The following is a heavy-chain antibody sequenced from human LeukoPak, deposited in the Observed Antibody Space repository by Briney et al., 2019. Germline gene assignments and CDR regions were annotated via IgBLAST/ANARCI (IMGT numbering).Heavy chain of an antibody. CDR2: IKSKTDGRTT. J-gene: IGHJ4*02. D-gene: IGHD3-3*01. CDR3: TTGITIFGVVTARDY. CDR1: GFTFSNAW. V-gene: IGHV3-15*01. Sequence: GGSLRLSCAASGFTFSNAWMSWVRQAPGKGLEWVGRIKSKTDGRTTDYAAPVKGRFTISRDDSKNTLYLQMNSLKTEDTAVYYCTTGITIFGVVTARDYWGQGTLVTVSS.